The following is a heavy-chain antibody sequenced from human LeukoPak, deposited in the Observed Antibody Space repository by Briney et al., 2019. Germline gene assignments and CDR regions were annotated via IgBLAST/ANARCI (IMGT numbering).Heavy chain of an antibody. CDR2: ISGSGGST. D-gene: IGHD6-19*01. Sequence: PGGSLRLSCAASGFTFSSYAMSWVRQAPGKGLEWVSSISGSGGSTYFADSVKGRFTISRDNSKNTLYLQMHSLRAEDTAVYFCAKDFLEQWLVPTAFDIWGRGTMVTFSS. V-gene: IGHV3-23*01. CDR1: GFTFSSYA. CDR3: AKDFLEQWLVPTAFDI. J-gene: IGHJ3*02.